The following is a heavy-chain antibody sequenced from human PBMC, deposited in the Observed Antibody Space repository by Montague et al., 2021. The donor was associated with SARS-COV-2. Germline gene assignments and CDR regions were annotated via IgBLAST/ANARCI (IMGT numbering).Heavy chain of an antibody. D-gene: IGHD3-3*01. J-gene: IGHJ6*03. CDR2: IYTSGST. V-gene: IGHV4-61*02. Sequence: SLSLTCTVSGGSISSGSYYWSWIRQPAGKGLEWIGRIYTSGSTNYNPSLKSRVTISVDTSKNQFSLKLSSVTAADTAVYYCARSPRGAWLLYSDYYYYMDVWGKGTTVTVSS. CDR3: ARSPRGAWLLYSDYYYYMDV. CDR1: GGSISSGSYY.